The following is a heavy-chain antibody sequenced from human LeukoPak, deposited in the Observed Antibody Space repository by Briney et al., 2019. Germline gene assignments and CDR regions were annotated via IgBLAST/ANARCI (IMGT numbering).Heavy chain of an antibody. CDR2: ISSNGGST. V-gene: IGHV3-64*01. D-gene: IGHD3-3*01. CDR1: GFTFSSYA. CDR3: ARESRNYDFWSGYYKYYMDV. Sequence: GGSLRLSCAASGFTFSSYAMHWVRQAPGKGLEYVSAISSNGGSTYYANSVKGRFTISRDNSKNTLYLQMGSLRAEDMAVYYCARESRNYDFWSGYYKYYMDVWGKGTTVTVSS. J-gene: IGHJ6*03.